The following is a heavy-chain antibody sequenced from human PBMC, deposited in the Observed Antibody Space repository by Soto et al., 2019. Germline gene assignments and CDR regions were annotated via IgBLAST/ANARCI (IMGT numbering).Heavy chain of an antibody. CDR3: ARDKITGLFDY. CDR2: IYYNGST. CDR1: GGSISNYF. V-gene: IGHV4-59*12. Sequence: SETLSLTCTVSGGSISNYFWSWMRQPPGKGLEWVGFIYYNGSTQYNPSLKSRVTISVDTSKNQFSLKLTSVTAADTAVYYCARDKITGLFDYWGQGTLVTVSS. D-gene: IGHD2-8*02. J-gene: IGHJ4*02.